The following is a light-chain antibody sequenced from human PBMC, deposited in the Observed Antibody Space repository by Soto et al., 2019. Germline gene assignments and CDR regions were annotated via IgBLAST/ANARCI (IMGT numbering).Light chain of an antibody. CDR1: SSDVGDYNY. CDR3: SSYGSNSLVV. J-gene: IGLJ2*01. Sequence: QSALTQPASVSASPGQSITISCTGTSSDVGDYNYVSWYQQYPGKAPKLMIYEVINRPSGVSNRFSGSKSGNTASLTISGLQAEDEADYYCSSYGSNSLVVFGGGTKLTVL. V-gene: IGLV2-14*01. CDR2: EVI.